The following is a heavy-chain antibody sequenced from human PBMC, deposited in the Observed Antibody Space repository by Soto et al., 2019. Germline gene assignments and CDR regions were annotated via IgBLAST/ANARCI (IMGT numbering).Heavy chain of an antibody. V-gene: IGHV1-46*01. CDR2: INPGDGTT. D-gene: IGHD1-7*01. CDR3: ERSLQLRKGWAFDY. Sequence: QVQLVQSGAEVKRPGASVKVSCKASGYTFTTYFIQWVRQAPGQGLEWVGIINPGDGTTSYAQKFQGRVTMTRDTSTSTGYMDLRSLTSDDTAVYYCERSLQLRKGWAFDYWGQGTLVTVSS. CDR1: GYTFTTYF. J-gene: IGHJ4*02.